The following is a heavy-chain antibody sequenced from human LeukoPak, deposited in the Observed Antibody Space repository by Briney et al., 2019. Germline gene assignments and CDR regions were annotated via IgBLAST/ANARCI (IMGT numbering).Heavy chain of an antibody. CDR1: GFPFSSYA. Sequence: PGGSLRLSCAASGFPFSSYAMTWVCQAPGKGLEWVSAISGSGGSTYYADSVRGRFTISRDNSKNTLYLQMNSLRAEDTAVYYCAKASAGSGRALYYYGMDVWGKGTTVTVSS. V-gene: IGHV3-23*01. CDR3: AKASAGSGRALYYYGMDV. J-gene: IGHJ6*04. CDR2: ISGSGGST. D-gene: IGHD3-10*01.